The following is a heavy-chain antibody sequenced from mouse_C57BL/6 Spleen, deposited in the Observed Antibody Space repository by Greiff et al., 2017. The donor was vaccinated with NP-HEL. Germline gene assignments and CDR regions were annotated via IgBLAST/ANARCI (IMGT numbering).Heavy chain of an antibody. V-gene: IGHV1-82*01. D-gene: IGHD1-1*01. Sequence: QVQLQQSGPELVKPGASVKISCKASGYAFSSSWMNWVKQRPGKGLEWIGRIYPGDGDTNYNGKFKGKATLTADKSSSTAYMQLSSLTSEDSAVYFCVRGDYYGSPWFAYWGQGTLGTVSA. CDR1: GYAFSSSW. CDR3: VRGDYYGSPWFAY. J-gene: IGHJ3*01. CDR2: IYPGDGDT.